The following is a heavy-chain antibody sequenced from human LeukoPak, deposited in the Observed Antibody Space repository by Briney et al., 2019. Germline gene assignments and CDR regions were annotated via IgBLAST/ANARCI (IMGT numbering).Heavy chain of an antibody. J-gene: IGHJ4*02. CDR3: ARVRLDYYDSSGYQHFDY. CDR2: TYYRSKWYN. V-gene: IGHV6-1*01. Sequence: SQALSLTCAISGDSVSSNSAAWHWIRQSPSRGLEWLGRTYYRSKWYNDYAVSVKSRITINPDTSKNQFSLQLNSVTPEDTAVYYCARVRLDYYDSSGYQHFDYWGQGTLVTVSS. CDR1: GDSVSSNSAA. D-gene: IGHD3-22*01.